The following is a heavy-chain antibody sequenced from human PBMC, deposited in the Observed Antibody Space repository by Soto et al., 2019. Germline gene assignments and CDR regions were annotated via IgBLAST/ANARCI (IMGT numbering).Heavy chain of an antibody. V-gene: IGHV4-30-4*01. CDR3: ARLVQLLQGRWFDP. CDR1: CGSISSGDYY. Sequence: TLSLTCTVSCGSISSGDYYWSWIRQPPGKGLEWIGYIYYSGSTYYNPSLKSRVTISVDTSKNQFSLKLSSVTAADTAVYYCARLVQLLQGRWFDPWGQGTLVTV. J-gene: IGHJ5*02. D-gene: IGHD2-15*01. CDR2: IYYSGST.